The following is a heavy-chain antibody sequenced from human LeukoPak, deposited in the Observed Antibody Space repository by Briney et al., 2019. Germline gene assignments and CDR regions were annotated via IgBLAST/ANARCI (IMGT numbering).Heavy chain of an antibody. D-gene: IGHD3-9*01. Sequence: GASVKVSCKASGYTFTSYGISWVRQAPGQGLEWMGWISAYNGNTNYAQKLQGRVTMTTDTSTSTAYMELRSLRSDDTAVYYCARAGRYYDISPYDPWSDYWGQGTLVTVSS. CDR1: GYTFTSYG. CDR3: ARAGRYYDISPYDPWSDY. J-gene: IGHJ4*02. CDR2: ISAYNGNT. V-gene: IGHV1-18*01.